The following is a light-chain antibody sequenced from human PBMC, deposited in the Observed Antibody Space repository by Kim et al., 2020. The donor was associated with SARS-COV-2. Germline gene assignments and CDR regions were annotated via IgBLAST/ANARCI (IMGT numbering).Light chain of an antibody. CDR3: QQYGSSPWT. CDR2: GAS. CDR1: QSVSSN. J-gene: IGKJ1*01. V-gene: IGKV3-20*01. Sequence: VSPGETATLSCRASQSVSSNVACYQQKPGQAPRLLIYGASTRATGIPARFSGSGSGTDFTLTITRLEPEDFAVYYCQQYGSSPWTFGQGTKVEIK.